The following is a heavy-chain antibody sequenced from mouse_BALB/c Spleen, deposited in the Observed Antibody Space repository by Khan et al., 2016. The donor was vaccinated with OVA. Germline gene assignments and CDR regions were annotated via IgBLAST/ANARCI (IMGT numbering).Heavy chain of an antibody. CDR1: GYTFTNYG. CDR3: ARAPYCSYVLDV. D-gene: IGHD2-10*01. Sequence: QIQFVQSGPELMKPGETVKLSCKASGYTFTNYGMNWVKQAPGKGLKWMGWINTYTGEPTYADDFKGRFAFSLDTSASTAYLQIDNLKNEDTATYISARAPYCSYVLDVWGQGTSVTVSA. V-gene: IGHV9-3-1*01. CDR2: INTYTGEP. J-gene: IGHJ4*01.